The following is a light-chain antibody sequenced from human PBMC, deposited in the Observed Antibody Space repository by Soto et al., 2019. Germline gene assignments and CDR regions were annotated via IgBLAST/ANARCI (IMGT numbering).Light chain of an antibody. V-gene: IGKV1-5*01. CDR1: QSISSW. J-gene: IGKJ4*01. Sequence: DIQMTQSPSTLSASVGDRVTITCRANQSISSWLAWYQQKPGKAPNLLIYEASSLQSGVPSRFSVSGSGAEFTLAISSLQPDDFAPYYCQQYNSSPLTFGGGTKVEIK. CDR2: EAS. CDR3: QQYNSSPLT.